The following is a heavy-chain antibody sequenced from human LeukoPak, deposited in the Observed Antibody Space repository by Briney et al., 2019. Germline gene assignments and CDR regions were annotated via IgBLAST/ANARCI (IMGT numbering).Heavy chain of an antibody. CDR3: ARSHDCSNNSCYYRDNYYYGLDV. J-gene: IGHJ6*02. V-gene: IGHV4-59*12. Sequence: KASETLSLTCTVSGGSISSYYWSWIRQPPGKGLEWIGYIYYSGSTNYNPSLKSRVTISVDTSKNQFSLKLSSVTAADTAVYYCARSHDCSNNSCYYRDNYYYGLDVWGQGTTVTVSS. CDR2: IYYSGST. CDR1: GGSISSYY. D-gene: IGHD2-2*01.